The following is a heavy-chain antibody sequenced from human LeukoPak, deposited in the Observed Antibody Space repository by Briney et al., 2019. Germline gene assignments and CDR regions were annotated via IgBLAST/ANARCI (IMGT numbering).Heavy chain of an antibody. J-gene: IGHJ6*02. CDR3: AKAASSSWPSYYYGMDV. D-gene: IGHD6-13*01. CDR1: GFTFSSYG. V-gene: IGHV3-23*01. CDR2: ITGSGGNT. Sequence: GGSLRLSCAASGFTFSSYGMHWVRQAPGKGLEWVSVITGSGGNTYYADSVKGRFTISKDNSKNTVYLQMSSLRVDDTAVYYCAKAASSSWPSYYYGMDVWGQGTTVTVSS.